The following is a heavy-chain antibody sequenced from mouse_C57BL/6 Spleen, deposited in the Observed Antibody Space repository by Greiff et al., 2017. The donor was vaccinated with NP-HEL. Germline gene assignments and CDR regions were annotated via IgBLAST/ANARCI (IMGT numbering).Heavy chain of an antibody. V-gene: IGHV1-4*01. CDR3: ASSYYGSSYWYFDV. CDR2: INPSSGYT. Sequence: QVQLQQSGAELARPGASVKMSCKASGYTFTSYTMHWVKQRPGQGLEWIGYINPSSGYTKYNQKFKDKATLTADKSSSTAYMQLSSLTSEDSAVYYCASSYYGSSYWYFDVWGTGTTVTVSS. J-gene: IGHJ1*03. CDR1: GYTFTSYT. D-gene: IGHD1-1*01.